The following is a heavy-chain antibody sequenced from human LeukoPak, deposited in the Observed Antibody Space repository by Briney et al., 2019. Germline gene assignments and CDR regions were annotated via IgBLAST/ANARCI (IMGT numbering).Heavy chain of an antibody. CDR1: GYTFTGYY. D-gene: IGHD3-22*01. CDR2: INPNSGGT. Sequence: ASVKVSCKASGYTFTGYYMHWVRQAPGQGLEWMGWINPNSGGTNYAQKFQGRVTMTRDTSISTAYMELSRLRSDDTAVYYCASGPNYYDSSGYYNDYWGQGTLVTVSS. J-gene: IGHJ4*02. V-gene: IGHV1-2*02. CDR3: ASGPNYYDSSGYYNDY.